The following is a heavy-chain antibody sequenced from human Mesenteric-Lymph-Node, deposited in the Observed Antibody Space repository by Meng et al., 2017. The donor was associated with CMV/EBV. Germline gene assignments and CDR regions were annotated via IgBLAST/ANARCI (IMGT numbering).Heavy chain of an antibody. D-gene: IGHD3-10*01. CDR2: INPSGEAHT. CDR3: ARDAGRSSNWFDP. CDR1: GGTFSSYA. J-gene: IGHJ5*02. V-gene: IGHV1-46*01. Sequence: ASVKVSCKASGGTFSSYAISWVRQAPGQGLEWMGIINPSGEAHTSYAQKFQGRVTMTRDTSTSTLYMELSGLRFEDTAVYYCARDAGRSSNWFDPWGQGTLVTVSS.